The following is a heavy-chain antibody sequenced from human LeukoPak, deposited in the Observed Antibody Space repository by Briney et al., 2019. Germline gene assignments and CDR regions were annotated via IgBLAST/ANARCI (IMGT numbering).Heavy chain of an antibody. CDR2: ISAYNGNT. V-gene: IGHV1-18*01. Sequence: ASVKVSCKASGYTFTSYGISWVRQAPGQGLEWMGWISAYNGNTNYAQKLQGRVTMTTDTSTSTAYMELRSLRSDDTAVYYCARMVENYYGSPAGMDVWGQGTTVTVSS. CDR3: ARMVENYYGSPAGMDV. J-gene: IGHJ6*02. D-gene: IGHD3-10*01. CDR1: GYTFTSYG.